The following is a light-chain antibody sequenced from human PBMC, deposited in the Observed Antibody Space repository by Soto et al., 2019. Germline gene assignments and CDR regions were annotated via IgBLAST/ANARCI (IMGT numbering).Light chain of an antibody. CDR2: DAS. V-gene: IGKV3-20*01. Sequence: DIVFTHSPGPLSLSPGERAALSCRASQSVSSKFLAWYQQKPGQAPRLLIYDASKRATGIPARFSGSGSGTDFTLTISSLQPEDFATYYCQQTLSFPPTFGQGTKVDIK. J-gene: IGKJ1*01. CDR1: QSVSSKF. CDR3: QQTLSFPPT.